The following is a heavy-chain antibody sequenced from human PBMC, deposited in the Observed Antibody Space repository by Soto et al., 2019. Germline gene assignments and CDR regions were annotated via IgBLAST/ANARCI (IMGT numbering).Heavy chain of an antibody. D-gene: IGHD5-12*01. CDR1: GFTFSSYA. Sequence: GGSLRLYCAASGFTFSSYAMSWVRQAPGKGLEWVSAISGSGGSTYYADSVKGRFTISRDNSKNTLYLQMNSLRAEDTAVYYCAKLPRGGYSGYDYYFDYWGQGTLVTVSS. CDR2: ISGSGGST. CDR3: AKLPRGGYSGYDYYFDY. V-gene: IGHV3-23*01. J-gene: IGHJ4*02.